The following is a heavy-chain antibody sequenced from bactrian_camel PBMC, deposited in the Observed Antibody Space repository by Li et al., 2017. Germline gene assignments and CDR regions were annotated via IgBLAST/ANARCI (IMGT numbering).Heavy chain of an antibody. J-gene: IGHJ4*01. V-gene: IGHV3S54*01. D-gene: IGHD6*01. CDR2: VHTGRGIT. CDR1: GRTLSNNC. CDR3: AAVRGGCWRPRTLSEDDYDI. Sequence: HVQLVESGGGSVQAGGSLRLSCVASGRTLSNNCKGWFRQAPGKGREGIAAVHTGRGITYYGDSVKGRFTVSRDSAVNTFMLQMNSLRPEDSAMYYCAAVRGGCWRPRTLSEDDYDIWGQGTQVTVS.